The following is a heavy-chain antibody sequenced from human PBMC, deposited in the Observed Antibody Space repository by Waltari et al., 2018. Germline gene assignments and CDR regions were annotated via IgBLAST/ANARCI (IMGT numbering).Heavy chain of an antibody. D-gene: IGHD2-2*01. CDR1: GGTFSSYA. J-gene: IGHJ4*02. CDR3: ARNDGEYQLLPYYFDY. Sequence: QVQLVQSGAEVKKPGASVKVSCKASGGTFSSYAISWVRQAPGQGLEWMGGIIPIFGTANYAQKFQGRVTITTDESTSTAYMELSSLRSEDTAVYYCARNDGEYQLLPYYFDYWGQGTLVTVSS. V-gene: IGHV1-69*01. CDR2: IIPIFGTA.